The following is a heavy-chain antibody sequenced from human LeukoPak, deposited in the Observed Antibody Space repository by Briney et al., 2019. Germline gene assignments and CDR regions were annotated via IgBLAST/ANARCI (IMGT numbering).Heavy chain of an antibody. CDR1: GYTFTGYY. CDR2: INPNSGGT. CDR3: ARDSIAVAGFDY. V-gene: IGHV1-2*02. D-gene: IGHD6-19*01. Sequence: ASVKVSCKASGYTFTGYYMHWMRQAPGQGLEWMGWINPNSGGTNYAQKFQGRVTMPRDTSISTAYMELSRLRSDDTAVYYCARDSIAVAGFDYWGQGTLVTVSS. J-gene: IGHJ4*02.